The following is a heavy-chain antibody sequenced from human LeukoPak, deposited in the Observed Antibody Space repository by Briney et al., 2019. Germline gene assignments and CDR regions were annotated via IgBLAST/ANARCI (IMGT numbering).Heavy chain of an antibody. CDR3: ARVDYYDSSGYYSVGGYFDY. CDR2: INPSGGST. J-gene: IGHJ4*02. V-gene: IGHV1-46*01. Sequence: GASVKVSCKASGYTFTSYYMHWVRQAPGQGLEWMGIINPSGGSTSYAQKFQGRVTMTRDTSTSTVYMELSSLRSEDTAVYYCARVDYYDSSGYYSVGGYFDYWGQGTLVTVSS. D-gene: IGHD3-22*01. CDR1: GYTFTSYY.